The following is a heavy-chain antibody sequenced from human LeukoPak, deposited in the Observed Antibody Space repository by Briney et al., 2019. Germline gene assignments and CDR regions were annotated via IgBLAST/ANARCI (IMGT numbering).Heavy chain of an antibody. CDR3: ARGTYYYDSSGYYPTKYYFDY. D-gene: IGHD3-22*01. Sequence: PSETLSLTCAVYGGSFSGYYWSWIRQPPGKGLEWIGEINHSGSTNYNPSLKSRVTISVDTSKNQFSLKLSSVTAADTAVYYCARGTYYYDSSGYYPTKYYFDYWGQGTLVTVSS. CDR1: GGSFSGYY. J-gene: IGHJ4*02. V-gene: IGHV4-34*01. CDR2: INHSGST.